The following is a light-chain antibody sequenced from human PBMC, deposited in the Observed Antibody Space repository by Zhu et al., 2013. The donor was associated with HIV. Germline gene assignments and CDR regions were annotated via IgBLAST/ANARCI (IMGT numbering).Light chain of an antibody. J-gene: IGLJ2*01. Sequence: QSVLTQPPSASGTPGQRVTISCSGSSSNIGGNTVNWYQQVPGTAPKLLISSNNQRPSGVPDRFSGSKSGTSASLAISGLQSEDEADYYCAAWDDSLNGVVFGGGTKLTVL. CDR2: SNN. CDR1: SSNIGGNT. V-gene: IGLV1-44*01. CDR3: AAWDDSLNGVV.